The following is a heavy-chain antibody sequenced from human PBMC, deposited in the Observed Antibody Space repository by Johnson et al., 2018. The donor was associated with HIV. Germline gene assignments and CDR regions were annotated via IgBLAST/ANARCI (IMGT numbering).Heavy chain of an antibody. Sequence: VQLVDSGGGLVQPGGSLRLSCGASAFTFSSNDMKWVRQAPGKGLEWVSVIYSGGYTSPADSVKGRFTISRDNSKNTLYLQMNSLTPEDTAVYYCASLGGLGGFDVWGQGTMVTVSS. CDR2: IYSGGYT. J-gene: IGHJ3*01. V-gene: IGHV3-66*02. CDR3: ASLGGLGGFDV. CDR1: AFTFSSND. D-gene: IGHD1-26*01.